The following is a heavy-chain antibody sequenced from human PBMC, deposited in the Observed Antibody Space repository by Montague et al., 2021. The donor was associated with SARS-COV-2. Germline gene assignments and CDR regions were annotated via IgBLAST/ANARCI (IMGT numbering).Heavy chain of an antibody. Sequence: SLRLSCAVSDFRVSNRFVNWVRQTPGKGLEWVSIIFSGGSSYYADSVRGRCTIARHSSRNVVFLQMNSLRPEDTPVYYCARGSNPYSWFDPWGQGTLVTVSS. D-gene: IGHD5-12*01. J-gene: IGHJ5*02. CDR1: DFRVSNRF. CDR2: IFSGGSS. V-gene: IGHV3-53*04. CDR3: ARGSNPYSWFDP.